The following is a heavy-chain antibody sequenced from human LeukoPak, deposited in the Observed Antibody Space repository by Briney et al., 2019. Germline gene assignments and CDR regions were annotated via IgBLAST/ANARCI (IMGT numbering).Heavy chain of an antibody. CDR1: GGSISSINW. D-gene: IGHD2-21*02. J-gene: IGHJ4*02. V-gene: IGHV4-4*02. CDR2: IYHSGST. CDR3: ARWTSCGWDCHILDY. Sequence: SGTLSLTFAVSGGSISSINWWSWVRQPPGKGLEWIGEIYHSGSTNYNPSLKSRVTISVDRSENQFSLKLSSVTAADTAVYYCARWTSCGWDCHILDYWGQGILVTVSS.